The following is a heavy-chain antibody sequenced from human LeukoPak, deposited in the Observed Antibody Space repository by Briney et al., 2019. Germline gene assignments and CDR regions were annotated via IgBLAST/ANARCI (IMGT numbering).Heavy chain of an antibody. V-gene: IGHV3-21*01. D-gene: IGHD2-2*01. CDR2: ISSSSSYI. Sequence: PGGSLRLSCAASGFTFSSYSMNWVRQAPGKGLEWVSSISSSSSYIYYADSVKGRFTISRDNAKNSLYLQMNSLRAEDTAVYYCARGGDQIVVVPAAVDAFDIRGQGTMVTVSS. CDR3: ARGGDQIVVVPAAVDAFDI. CDR1: GFTFSSYS. J-gene: IGHJ3*02.